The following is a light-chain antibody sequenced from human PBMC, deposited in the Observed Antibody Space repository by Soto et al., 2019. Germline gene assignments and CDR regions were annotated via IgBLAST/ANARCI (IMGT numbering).Light chain of an antibody. CDR1: QDVSNY. CDR2: DAS. CDR3: HSYDNVLFT. V-gene: IGKV1-33*01. Sequence: DIQMTQSPSSLSASVGDRVTITCQASQDVSNYLNWYQQKPGKAPKLLIYDASSLESGVPSRFSGSGSGTYFTFTISSLQPEDIATYYCHSYDNVLFTFGPGTKVDIK. J-gene: IGKJ3*01.